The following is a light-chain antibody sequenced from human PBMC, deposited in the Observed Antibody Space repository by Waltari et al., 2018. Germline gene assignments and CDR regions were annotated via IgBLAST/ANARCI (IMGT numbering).Light chain of an antibody. V-gene: IGKV3-20*01. CDR1: QSVSRT. J-gene: IGKJ1*01. Sequence: RATRSWRASQSVSRTLAWYQQKPGQAPRLLIYDASIRATGIPDRFSGSGSGTDFSLTISRLEPEDFAVYYCQKYGTRPATFGQGTKVEVK. CDR2: DAS. CDR3: QKYGTRPAT.